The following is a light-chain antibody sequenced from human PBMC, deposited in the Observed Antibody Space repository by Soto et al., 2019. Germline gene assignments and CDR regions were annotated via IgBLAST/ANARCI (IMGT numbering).Light chain of an antibody. CDR1: GSDVGAYNY. Sequence: QSVLTQPRSVSGSPGQSVTISCTGTGSDVGAYNYVSWYQQHPDRAPKLIIYDVSERPSGVPDRFSGSKSGSTASLTISGLQVEDESEYYCCSYAGRYTYVFGTGTKLTVL. J-gene: IGLJ1*01. CDR3: CSYAGRYTYV. CDR2: DVS. V-gene: IGLV2-11*01.